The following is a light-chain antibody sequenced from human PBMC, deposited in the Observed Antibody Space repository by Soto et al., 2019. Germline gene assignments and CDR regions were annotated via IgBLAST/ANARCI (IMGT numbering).Light chain of an antibody. CDR1: QSISSW. Sequence: DIQMTQSPSTLSASLGDRVTITCRASQSISSWLAWYQQKPGKAPKLLIYKASSLESGGPSRFSGSGSGTEFTLTISSLQPDDFASYYCQQYNSYSRNTFGQGTKLEIK. V-gene: IGKV1-5*03. CDR3: QQYNSYSRNT. J-gene: IGKJ2*01. CDR2: KAS.